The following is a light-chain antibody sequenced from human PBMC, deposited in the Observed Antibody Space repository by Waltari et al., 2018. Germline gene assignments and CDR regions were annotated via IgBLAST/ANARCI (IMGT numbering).Light chain of an antibody. CDR3: QQYYNTPPT. Sequence: DIVMTQSPDSLAASLGERATINVQTSPSVLYTANNKNYLAWYQQKPGQPPKLLISWASTRESWVPDRFSGSGSGTDFTLTISSLQAEDVAVYHCQQYYNTPPTFGQGTKVEIK. CDR1: PSVLYTANNKNY. J-gene: IGKJ1*01. V-gene: IGKV4-1*01. CDR2: WAS.